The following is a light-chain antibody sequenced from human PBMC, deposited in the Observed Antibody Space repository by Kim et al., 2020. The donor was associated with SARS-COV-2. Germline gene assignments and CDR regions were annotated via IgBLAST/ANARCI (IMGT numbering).Light chain of an antibody. V-gene: IGLV2-11*01. J-gene: IGLJ3*02. CDR3: CSYAGSYTWV. CDR2: DVS. Sequence: GPSVTIACTGTSSDVGGYNYVSWYQQPPGKAPKLMIYDVSKRPSGVPDRFSGSKAGNPASLTISGLQAEDEADYHCCSYAGSYTWVFGGGTQLTVL. CDR1: SSDVGGYNY.